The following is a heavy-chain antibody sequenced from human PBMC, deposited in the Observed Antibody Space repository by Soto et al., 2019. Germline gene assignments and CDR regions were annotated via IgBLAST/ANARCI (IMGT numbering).Heavy chain of an antibody. J-gene: IGHJ4*02. CDR2: IYYSGSP. V-gene: IGHV4-39*01. Sequence: SDTLCDTCTVSGVSISSSSYYWGWIRQPPGKGLEWIGSIYYSGSPYYNPSLKSRVTISVDTSKNQCSLKLSSVTVADTAVYDVSRHFWDRSGSDVWGQRYLVTV. CDR3: SRHFWDRSGSDV. CDR1: GVSISSSSYY. D-gene: IGHD3-22*01.